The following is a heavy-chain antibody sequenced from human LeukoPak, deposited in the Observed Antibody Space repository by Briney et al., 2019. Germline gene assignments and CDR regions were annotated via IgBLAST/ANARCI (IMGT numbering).Heavy chain of an antibody. J-gene: IGHJ4*02. V-gene: IGHV3-9*01. CDR2: ISWNSGSI. CDR3: ARGGSSGWYYDY. D-gene: IGHD6-19*01. CDR1: GFTFDDYA. Sequence: PGGSLRLSCAASGFTFDDYAMHWVRQAPGKGLEWVSGISWNSGSIGYADSVKGRFTISRDNAKNSLYLQMNSLRAEDTAVYYCARGGSSGWYYDYWGQGTLVTVSS.